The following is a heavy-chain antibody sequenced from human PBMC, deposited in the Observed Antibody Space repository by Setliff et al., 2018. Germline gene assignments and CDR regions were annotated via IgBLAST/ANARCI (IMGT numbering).Heavy chain of an antibody. CDR2: IYHRGRK. CDR1: GASINSGHY. J-gene: IGHJ3*02. Sequence: SETLFLTCAVSGASINSGHYWGWIRQPPGKGLEWIATIYHRGRKYYNPSLQSRVSVSLDTSKNHFSLRLTSMTAADTAVYYCATPGRDDLDSPFEPFDIWGQGTMVTVSS. D-gene: IGHD3-3*01. CDR3: ATPGRDDLDSPFEPFDI. V-gene: IGHV4-38-2*01.